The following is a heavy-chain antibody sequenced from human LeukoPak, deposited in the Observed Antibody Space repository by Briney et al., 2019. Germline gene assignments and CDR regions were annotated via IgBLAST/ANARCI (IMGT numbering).Heavy chain of an antibody. CDR2: LSGSGGST. V-gene: IGHV3-23*01. CDR3: AKNGYDFWSGRPEHFDY. J-gene: IGHJ4*02. Sequence: PGGSLRLSCAASGFTFSSYAMSWVRQAPGKGLEWVSALSGSGGSTYYADSVKGRFTISRDNSKNTLYLQMNSLRAEDTAVYYCAKNGYDFWSGRPEHFDYWGQGTLVTVSS. D-gene: IGHD3-3*01. CDR1: GFTFSSYA.